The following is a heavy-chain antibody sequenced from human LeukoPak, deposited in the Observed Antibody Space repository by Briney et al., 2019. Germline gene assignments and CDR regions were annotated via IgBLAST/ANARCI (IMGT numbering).Heavy chain of an antibody. D-gene: IGHD6-19*01. J-gene: IGHJ4*02. Sequence: SETLSLTCTVSGDSITAYYWSWIRQPPGKELAWIGYIYYTGSTNYNPSLKNRVTISLDTSKNQLSLRLSSVTTADTAVYYCARDGSTTGWYSGDYWGQGILVTVPS. V-gene: IGHV4-59*01. CDR3: ARDGSTTGWYSGDY. CDR1: GDSITAYY. CDR2: IYYTGST.